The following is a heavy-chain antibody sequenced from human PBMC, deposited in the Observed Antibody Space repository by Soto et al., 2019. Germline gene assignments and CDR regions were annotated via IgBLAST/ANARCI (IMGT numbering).Heavy chain of an antibody. J-gene: IGHJ4*02. CDR1: GGTFSSYA. CDR2: ISAYNGNT. D-gene: IGHD1-26*01. Sequence: ASVKVSCKASGGTFSSYAISWVRQAPGQGLEWMGWISAYNGNTNYAQKLQGRVTMTTDTSTSTAYMELRSLRSDDTAVYYCAAVGNSGNFDYWGQGTLVTVSS. V-gene: IGHV1-18*01. CDR3: AAVGNSGNFDY.